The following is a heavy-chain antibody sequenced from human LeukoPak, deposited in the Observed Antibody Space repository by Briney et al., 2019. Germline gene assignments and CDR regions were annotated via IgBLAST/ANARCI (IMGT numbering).Heavy chain of an antibody. V-gene: IGHV1-8*01. Sequence: ASVKVSCKASGYTFTSYDINWVRQATGQGLEWMGWMNPNSGNTGYAQKFQDRVTMTRNTSISTAYMELSSLRSEDTAVYYCAREGSSSWYSARYYYGMDVWGQGTTVTVSS. D-gene: IGHD6-13*01. CDR1: GYTFTSYD. CDR3: AREGSSSWYSARYYYGMDV. J-gene: IGHJ6*02. CDR2: MNPNSGNT.